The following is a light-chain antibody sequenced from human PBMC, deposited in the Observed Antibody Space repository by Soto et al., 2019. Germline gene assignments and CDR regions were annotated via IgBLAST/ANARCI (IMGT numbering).Light chain of an antibody. Sequence: DIVLTQSPGTLSLSPGDRATLSCRSSQSVNSNYLAWYQQKPGQAPRLLIFVASTRATGIPDRFRGSGSGTDFTLTINRLEPEDFAVYYCQQYGRTFGQGTKLEIK. V-gene: IGKV3-20*01. CDR3: QQYGRT. CDR2: VAS. CDR1: QSVNSNY. J-gene: IGKJ2*01.